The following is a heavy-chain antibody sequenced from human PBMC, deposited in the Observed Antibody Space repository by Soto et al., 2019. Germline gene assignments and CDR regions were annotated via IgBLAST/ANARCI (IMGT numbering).Heavy chain of an antibody. CDR1: GFTFSSYS. CDR2: ISSSSSTI. Sequence: EVQLVESGGGLVQPGGSLRLSCAASGFTFSSYSMNWVRQAPGKGLEWVSYISSSSSTIYYADSVKGRFTISIDDAKNSRYLQMNSRRAEDTAVYYCARLKYCDILTGTYPGYCDSWGQGTLVTVSS. J-gene: IGHJ4*02. D-gene: IGHD3-9*01. V-gene: IGHV3-48*01. CDR3: ARLKYCDILTGTYPGYCDS.